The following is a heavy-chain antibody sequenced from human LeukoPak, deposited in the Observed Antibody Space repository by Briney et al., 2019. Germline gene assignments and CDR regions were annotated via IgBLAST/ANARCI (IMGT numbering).Heavy chain of an antibody. D-gene: IGHD3-22*01. CDR3: ASSPNYYDSSGYKRVDNWFDP. Sequence: SETLSLTCTVSGGSISSYYWSWIRQPAGKGLEWIGRIYTSGSTNYNPSLKSRVTMSVDTSKNQFSLKLSPVTAADTAVYYCASSPNYYDSSGYKRVDNWFDPWGQGTLVTVSS. J-gene: IGHJ5*02. CDR1: GGSISSYY. V-gene: IGHV4-4*07. CDR2: IYTSGST.